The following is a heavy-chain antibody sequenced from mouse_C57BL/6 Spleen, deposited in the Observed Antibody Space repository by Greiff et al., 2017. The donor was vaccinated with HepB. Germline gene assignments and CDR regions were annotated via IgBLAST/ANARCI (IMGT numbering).Heavy chain of an antibody. CDR1: GYSFTGYY. Sequence: VQLKQSGPELVKPGASVKISCKASGYSFTGYYMNWVKQSPEKSLEWIGEINPSTGGTTYNQKIKAKATLTVDKSSSTAYMQLKSLTSEDSAVYYCARMGRRYFDVWGTGTTVTVSS. V-gene: IGHV1-42*01. D-gene: IGHD4-1*01. CDR3: ARMGRRYFDV. J-gene: IGHJ1*03. CDR2: INPSTGGT.